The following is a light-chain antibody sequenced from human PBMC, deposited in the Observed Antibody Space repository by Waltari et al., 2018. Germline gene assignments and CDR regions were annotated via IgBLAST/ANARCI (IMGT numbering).Light chain of an antibody. J-gene: IGKJ1*01. CDR3: QQHGTLPAT. V-gene: IGKV3-20*01. Sequence: EIVLTQSPGTASSSPGERVTLSCRASQTVGSSSLAWYQQKPGQAPRLVIYRASRRATGIPDRFSGSGSGTDFSLTISRLEPEDLAVYYCQQHGTLPATFGQGTKVEIK. CDR2: RAS. CDR1: QTVGSSS.